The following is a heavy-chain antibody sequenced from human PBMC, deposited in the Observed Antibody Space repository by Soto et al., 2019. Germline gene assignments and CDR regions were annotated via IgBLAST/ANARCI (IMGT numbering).Heavy chain of an antibody. Sequence: QVQLQESGPGLVKPSQTLSLTCTVSGGSISSGGYYWSWIRQHPGKGLEWIGYIYYSGSTYYNPSLKSRVTVSVDPSKNQFSLKLSSVTAADTAVYYCARDRGEYYGSGSYYNLGGQRDYYGMDVWGQGTTVTVSS. CDR2: IYYSGST. V-gene: IGHV4-31*03. D-gene: IGHD3-10*01. CDR3: ARDRGEYYGSGSYYNLGGQRDYYGMDV. CDR1: GGSISSGGYY. J-gene: IGHJ6*02.